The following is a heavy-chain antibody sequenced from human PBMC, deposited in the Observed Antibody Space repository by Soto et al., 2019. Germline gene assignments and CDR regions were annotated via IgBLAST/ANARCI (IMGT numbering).Heavy chain of an antibody. J-gene: IGHJ4*02. V-gene: IGHV3-9*01. D-gene: IGHD3-16*01. Sequence: GGSLRLSCAASGFTFDDYAMHWVRQAPGKGLEWVSGISWNSGSIGYADSVKGRFTISRDNAKNSLYLQMNSLRAEETALYYCAKDPRSPYYDYVWGSGYFDYWGQGTLVTVSS. CDR1: GFTFDDYA. CDR3: AKDPRSPYYDYVWGSGYFDY. CDR2: ISWNSGSI.